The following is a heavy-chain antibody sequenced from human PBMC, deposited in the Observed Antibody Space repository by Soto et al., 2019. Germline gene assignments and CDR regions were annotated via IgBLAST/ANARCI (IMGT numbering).Heavy chain of an antibody. J-gene: IGHJ6*02. D-gene: IGHD3-16*01. CDR2: TYYRSKWIH. Sequence: SQTNSLTCEIAGDRVSSSSAAWNWIRQSPTRGLEWLGRTYYRSKWIHEYTVSMESRITINPYTSKNQFSLHIYSVTPEDTAVYYCAGVVWFRGMDVWGQGTPVTVS. CDR3: AGVVWFRGMDV. CDR1: GDRVSSSSAA. V-gene: IGHV6-1*01.